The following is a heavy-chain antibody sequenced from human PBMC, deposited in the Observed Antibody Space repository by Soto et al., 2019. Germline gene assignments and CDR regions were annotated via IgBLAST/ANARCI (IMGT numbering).Heavy chain of an antibody. CDR2: INSDGSST. CDR1: GFTFSSYW. D-gene: IGHD2-21*02. Sequence: GGSLRLSCAASGFTFSSYWMHWVRQAPGKGLVWVSRINSDGSSTSYADSVKGRFTISRDNAKNTLYLQMNSLRAEDTTVYYCARIHTYCGGDCFVTWGQGTLVTVSS. CDR3: ARIHTYCGGDCFVT. V-gene: IGHV3-74*01. J-gene: IGHJ5*02.